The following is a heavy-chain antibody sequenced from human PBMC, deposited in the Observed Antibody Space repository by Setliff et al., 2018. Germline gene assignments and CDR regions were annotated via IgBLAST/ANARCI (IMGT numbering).Heavy chain of an antibody. J-gene: IGHJ4*02. CDR3: ARDLRYYYDSSGYGKVFGY. Sequence: GASVKVSCKASGHTFSSFSNYGISWVRQAPGQGLEWMGWISANNGNTNYAQKFQGRVTMTTDTSTSTAYMELRSLRSDDTAVYYCARDLRYYYDSSGYGKVFGYWGQGTLVTVSS. D-gene: IGHD3-22*01. V-gene: IGHV1-18*01. CDR2: ISANNGNT. CDR1: GHTFSSFSNYG.